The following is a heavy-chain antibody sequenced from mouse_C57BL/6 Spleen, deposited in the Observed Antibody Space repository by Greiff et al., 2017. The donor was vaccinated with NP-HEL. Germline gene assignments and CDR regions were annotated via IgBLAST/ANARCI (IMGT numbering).Heavy chain of an antibody. J-gene: IGHJ4*01. Sequence: VKLQESGAELVRPGTSVKMSCKASGYTFTNYWIGWAKQRPGHGLEWIGDIYPGGGYTNYNEKFKGKATLTADKSSSTAYMQFSSLTSEDSAIYYCARQGHRDAMDYWGQGTSVTVSS. CDR2: IYPGGGYT. CDR3: ARQGHRDAMDY. CDR1: GYTFTNYW. D-gene: IGHD3-1*01. V-gene: IGHV1-63*01.